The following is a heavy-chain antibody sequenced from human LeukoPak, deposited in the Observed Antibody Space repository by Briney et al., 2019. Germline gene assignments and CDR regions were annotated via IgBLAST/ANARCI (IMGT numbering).Heavy chain of an antibody. D-gene: IGHD5-18*01. CDR3: ACGHGYGIDY. Sequence: SETLSLTCAVYGGSSSGYYWSWIRQPPGKGMEWIGEINHSGSTNYNPSLKSRVTISVDTSKNQFPLKLSSVTAADTAVYYCACGHGYGIDYWGQGTLVTVSS. V-gene: IGHV4-34*01. CDR2: INHSGST. J-gene: IGHJ4*02. CDR1: GGSSSGYY.